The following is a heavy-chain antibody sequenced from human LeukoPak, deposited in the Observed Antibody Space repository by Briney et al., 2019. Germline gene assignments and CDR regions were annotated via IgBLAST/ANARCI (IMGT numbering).Heavy chain of an antibody. CDR3: ATSQCGSDCYLAGDY. V-gene: IGHV4-61*01. J-gene: IGHJ4*02. CDR1: GGSVNSGSYY. Sequence: SETLSLTCAVSGGSVNSGSYYWSWIRQHPGKGLEWIGYIYYTGITNYNPSLKSRVTISVDTSKNQFSLNLNSVTAADTVVYYCATSQCGSDCYLAGDYWGQGTLVTVSS. CDR2: IYYTGIT. D-gene: IGHD2-21*02.